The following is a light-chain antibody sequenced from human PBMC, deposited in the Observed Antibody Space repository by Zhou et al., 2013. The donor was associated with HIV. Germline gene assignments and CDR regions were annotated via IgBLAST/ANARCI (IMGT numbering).Light chain of an antibody. CDR2: GSS. CDR1: QSISSY. Sequence: DIQMTQSPSSLSASVGDRVTITCRASQSISSYLNWYQLKPGKAPKLLIYGSSNLQSGVPSRFGGRGSGTEFTLSINSLQPEDFATYFCQQSYSVPPTFGQGTKLEI. J-gene: IGKJ2*01. V-gene: IGKV1-39*01. CDR3: QQSYSVPPT.